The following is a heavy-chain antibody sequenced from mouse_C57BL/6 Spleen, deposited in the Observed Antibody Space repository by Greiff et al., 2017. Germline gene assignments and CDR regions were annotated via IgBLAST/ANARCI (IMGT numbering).Heavy chain of an antibody. CDR1: GYTFTSYW. J-gene: IGHJ2*01. Sequence: QVQLQQPGAELVRPGSSVKLSCKASGYTFTSYWMDWVKQRPGQGLEWIGNIYPSDSETHYNQKFKDKATLTVDKSSSTAYMQRSSLTSEDSAVYYCARKGDYYGSSDYWGQGTTLTVSS. V-gene: IGHV1-61*01. CDR3: ARKGDYYGSSDY. D-gene: IGHD1-1*01. CDR2: IYPSDSET.